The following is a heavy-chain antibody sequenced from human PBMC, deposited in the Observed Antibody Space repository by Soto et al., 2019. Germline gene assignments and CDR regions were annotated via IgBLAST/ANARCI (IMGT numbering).Heavy chain of an antibody. CDR2: ISGSGGST. Sequence: GGSLRLSCAASGFTFSSYAMSWVRQAPGKGLEWVSAISGSGGSTYYADSVKGRFTISRDNSKNTLYLQMNSLRAEDTAVYYCAKDSGFSGFLEVKFDYWGQGTLVIVSS. CDR3: AKDSGFSGFLEVKFDY. V-gene: IGHV3-23*01. CDR1: GFTFSSYA. J-gene: IGHJ4*02. D-gene: IGHD3-3*01.